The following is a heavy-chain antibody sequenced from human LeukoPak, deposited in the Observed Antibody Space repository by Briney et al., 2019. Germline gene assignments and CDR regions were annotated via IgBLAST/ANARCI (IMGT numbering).Heavy chain of an antibody. CDR2: VTRSGQAS. D-gene: IGHD2-15*01. CDR1: GFTFSSLA. CDR3: AKDSPSCSGKDCLFCDY. Sequence: GGSLRLSCAASGFTFSSLAMSWVRRAPGKGLEWVSTVTRSGQASYYADSVEGRFTISRDNSKNTVYLQMNTMRAEDTAVYFCAKDSPSCSGKDCLFCDYWGQGTLVTVSS. V-gene: IGHV3-23*01. J-gene: IGHJ4*02.